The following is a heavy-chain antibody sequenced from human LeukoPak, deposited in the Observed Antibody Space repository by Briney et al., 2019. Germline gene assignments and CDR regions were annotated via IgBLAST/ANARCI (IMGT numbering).Heavy chain of an antibody. J-gene: IGHJ5*02. Sequence: GGSLRLSCAASEFTFSTSAMSWVGQAPGKGLECVSSISTTVDNTYYADSVKGRFTISRDNSNHTLYLQMNSLTAEDTAVYYCTKRAEFGGFDPWGQGTLVTVSS. D-gene: IGHD3-10*01. CDR3: TKRAEFGGFDP. CDR2: ISTTVDNT. V-gene: IGHV3-23*01. CDR1: EFTFSTSA.